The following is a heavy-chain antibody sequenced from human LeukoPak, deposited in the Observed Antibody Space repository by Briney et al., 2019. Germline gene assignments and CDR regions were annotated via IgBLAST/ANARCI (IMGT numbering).Heavy chain of an antibody. J-gene: IGHJ6*03. CDR2: ISYDGSNK. CDR1: GFTFSSYA. CDR3: ARDSPYCSSTSCPTLYYYYYMDV. D-gene: IGHD2-2*01. Sequence: GGSLRLSCAASGFTFSSYAMHWVCQAPGKGLEWVAVISYDGSNKYYADSVKGRFTISRDNSKNTLYLQMNSLRAEDTAVYYCARDSPYCSSTSCPTLYYYYYMDVWGKGTTVTVSS. V-gene: IGHV3-30-3*01.